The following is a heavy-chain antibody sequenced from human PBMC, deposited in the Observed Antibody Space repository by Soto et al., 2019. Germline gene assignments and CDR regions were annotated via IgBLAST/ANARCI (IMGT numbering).Heavy chain of an antibody. CDR1: GGSLSSYY. D-gene: IGHD5-18*01. CDR3: ARDGIKLWFSVRDRLDP. Sequence: SDTLTLTCTVSGGSLSSYYWSWIRQPPGKGLEWIGYIYSTASSYYYPSLRSRVSMSVDTPKNPFSLNLSSVTAADTGVYFCARDGIKLWFSVRDRLDPWGQGTLVTVSS. V-gene: IGHV4-4*08. CDR2: IYSTASS. J-gene: IGHJ5*02.